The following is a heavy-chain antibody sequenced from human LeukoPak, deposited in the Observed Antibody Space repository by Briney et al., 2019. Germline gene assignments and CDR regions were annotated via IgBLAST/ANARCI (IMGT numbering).Heavy chain of an antibody. CDR2: IYYSGST. D-gene: IGHD6-19*01. CDR1: GGSISSYY. V-gene: IGHV4-59*12. CDR3: ARDRGSSGWYLPYYFDY. J-gene: IGHJ4*02. Sequence: PSETLSLTCTVSGGSISSYYWSWIRQPPGKGLEWIGYIYYSGSTNYNPSLKSRVTISVDTSKNQFSLKLSSVTAADTAVYYCARDRGSSGWYLPYYFDYWGQGTLVTVSS.